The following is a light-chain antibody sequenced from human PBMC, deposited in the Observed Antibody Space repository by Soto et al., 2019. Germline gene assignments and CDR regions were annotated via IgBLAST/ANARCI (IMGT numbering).Light chain of an antibody. J-gene: IGKJ3*01. V-gene: IGKV3-20*01. CDR3: QQYGSSPVT. Sequence: EIVLTQSPGTLSLSPGERVTLSCRASQSVSSGYFAWYQQKPGQAPRLLIYGASSRATGIPDRFSGSGSGTDFTLTISILEPEDFGVYYCQQYGSSPVTFGPGTKVDIK. CDR1: QSVSSGY. CDR2: GAS.